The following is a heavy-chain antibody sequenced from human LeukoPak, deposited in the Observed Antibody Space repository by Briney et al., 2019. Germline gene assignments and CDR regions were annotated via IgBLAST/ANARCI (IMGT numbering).Heavy chain of an antibody. CDR1: GFTFSSYG. CDR2: IWYDGSNK. D-gene: IGHD4-23*01. CDR3: VRSPPTTVVTAYFDY. Sequence: PGRSLRLSCAASGFTFSSYGMHWVRQAPGKGLEWVAVIWYDGSNKYYADSVKGRFTISRDNSKNTLYLQMNSLRAEDTAVYYCVRSPPTTVVTAYFDYWGQGTLVTVSS. V-gene: IGHV3-33*01. J-gene: IGHJ4*02.